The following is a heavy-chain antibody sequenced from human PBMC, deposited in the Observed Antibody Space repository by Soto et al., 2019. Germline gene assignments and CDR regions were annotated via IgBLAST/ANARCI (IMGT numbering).Heavy chain of an antibody. J-gene: IGHJ6*02. Sequence: APVKVSCKASGYTFTSYGISWVRQAPGQGLEWMGWISAYNGNTNYAQKLQGRVTMTTDTSTSTAYMELRSLRSDDTAVYYCARGIFPYYDFWSVLYYYGMDVWGQGTTVTVSS. V-gene: IGHV1-18*01. CDR2: ISAYNGNT. CDR3: ARGIFPYYDFWSVLYYYGMDV. CDR1: GYTFTSYG. D-gene: IGHD3-3*01.